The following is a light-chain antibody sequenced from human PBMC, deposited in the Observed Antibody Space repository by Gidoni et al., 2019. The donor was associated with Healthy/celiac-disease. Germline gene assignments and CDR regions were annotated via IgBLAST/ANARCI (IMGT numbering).Light chain of an antibody. V-gene: IGKV3-15*01. J-gene: IGKJ1*01. CDR2: VAS. Sequence: EIVMTQSPATLSVSPGERSTLSCRASQSVRSNLAWYQQKPGQAPRLLIYVASTRPTGIPARFSGSGSGTDFTLTISSLHSEDFAVYYCQQYNNWPPWTFGQGTKVEIK. CDR1: QSVRSN. CDR3: QQYNNWPPWT.